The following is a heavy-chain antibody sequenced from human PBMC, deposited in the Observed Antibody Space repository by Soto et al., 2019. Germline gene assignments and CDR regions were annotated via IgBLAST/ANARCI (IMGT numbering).Heavy chain of an antibody. D-gene: IGHD3-16*02. V-gene: IGHV3-30-3*01. CDR3: ARDLFDYVWGSYRLKKWTY. CDR1: GFTFSSYA. J-gene: IGHJ4*02. Sequence: QVQLVESGGGVVQPGRSLRLSCAASGFTFSSYAMHWVRQAPGKGLEWVAVISYDGSNKYYADSVKGRFTISRDNSKNTLYLQMTSLRAEDTAVYYCARDLFDYVWGSYRLKKWTYWGQGTLVTVSS. CDR2: ISYDGSNK.